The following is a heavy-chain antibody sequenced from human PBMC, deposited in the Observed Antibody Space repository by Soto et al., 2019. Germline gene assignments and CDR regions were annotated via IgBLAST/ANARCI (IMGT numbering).Heavy chain of an antibody. D-gene: IGHD2-15*01. J-gene: IGHJ6*01. CDR2: IIPIFGTA. CDR3: ARTTQALVVVAATYYYYYGMDV. CDR1: GGTFSSYA. Sequence: QVQLVQSGAEVKKPGSSVKVSCKASGGTFSSYAISWVRQAPGQGLEGMGGIIPIFGTANYAQKFQGRVTITADESTSTAYMELSSLRSEDTAVYYCARTTQALVVVAATYYYYYGMDVWGQGTTVTVSS. V-gene: IGHV1-69*01.